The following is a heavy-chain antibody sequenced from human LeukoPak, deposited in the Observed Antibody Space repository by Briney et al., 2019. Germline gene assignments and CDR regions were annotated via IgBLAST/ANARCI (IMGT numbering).Heavy chain of an antibody. J-gene: IGHJ4*03. D-gene: IGHD2-15*01. CDR3: ASPHYCSGSSCCFGY. V-gene: IGHV3-21*01. CDR1: GLTFNNYN. CDR2: ISSDGSYI. Sequence: PGGSLRLSCVASGLTFNNYNMNWDRQAPGKGLEWVSLISSDGSYIYYADSVRGRFTISRDNAKNSLYLQMNSLRAEDTAVYFCASPHYCSGSSCCFGYWGQGTLVTVSS.